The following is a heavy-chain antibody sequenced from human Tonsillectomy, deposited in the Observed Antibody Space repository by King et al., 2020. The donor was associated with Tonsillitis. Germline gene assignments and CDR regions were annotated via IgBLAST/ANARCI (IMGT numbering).Heavy chain of an antibody. V-gene: IGHV4-59*01. CDR2: IYYSGST. J-gene: IGHJ6*02. CDR3: ARDRRVGTGGDAGAEYYYYGMDV. Sequence: VQLQESGPGLVKPSETLSLTCTVSGGSISSYYWSWIRQPPGKGLEWIGYIYYSGSTNYNPSLKSRVTISVDTSKNQFSLKLSSVTAADTAVYYCARDRRVGTGGDAGAEYYYYGMDVWGQGTTVTVSS. CDR1: GGSISSYY. D-gene: IGHD4-17*01.